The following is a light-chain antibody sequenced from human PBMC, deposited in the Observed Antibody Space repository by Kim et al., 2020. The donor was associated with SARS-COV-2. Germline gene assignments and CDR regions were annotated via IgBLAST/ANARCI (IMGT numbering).Light chain of an antibody. Sequence: QSITISCTGTSSDVGSYDYGSWYQQHPGKAPKLMIYAVSNRPSGVSNRFSGSKSANTASLTISGLQAEDEADYYCSSYTRSSTNYVFGTGTKVTVL. CDR3: SSYTRSSTNYV. CDR1: SSDVGSYDY. V-gene: IGLV2-14*03. CDR2: AVS. J-gene: IGLJ1*01.